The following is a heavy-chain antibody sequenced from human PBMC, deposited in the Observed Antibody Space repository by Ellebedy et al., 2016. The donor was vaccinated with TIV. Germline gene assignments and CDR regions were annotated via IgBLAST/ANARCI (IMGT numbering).Heavy chain of an antibody. CDR3: ARVGGLFDY. CDR2: IFHSGIS. D-gene: IGHD3-16*01. CDR1: GVSFSSYY. V-gene: IGHV4-59*01. Sequence: SETLSLXXAVSGVSFSSYYRSWIRQAPGQGLEWIGFIFHSGISNYNPSLKSRVTISIYTYKNQFSLRLSSVTAADTAVYYCARVGGLFDYWGQGTLVTVSS. J-gene: IGHJ4*02.